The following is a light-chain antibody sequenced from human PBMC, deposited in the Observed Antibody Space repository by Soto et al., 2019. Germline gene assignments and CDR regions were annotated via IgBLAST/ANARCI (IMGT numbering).Light chain of an antibody. Sequence: QSALTQPASVSGSPGQSITISCTGTSSDVGGYRYVSWYQHHPGKAPKLMIYDVSNRPSGVSDRFSGSKSGNTASLTISGLQAEVEADYYCNSYTSSSTLYVFGTGTKLTVL. J-gene: IGLJ1*01. V-gene: IGLV2-14*03. CDR2: DVS. CDR3: NSYTSSSTLYV. CDR1: SSDVGGYRY.